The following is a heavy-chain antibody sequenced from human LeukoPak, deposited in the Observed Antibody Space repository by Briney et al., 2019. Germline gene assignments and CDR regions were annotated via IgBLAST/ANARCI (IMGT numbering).Heavy chain of an antibody. D-gene: IGHD2-8*01. CDR3: ARQAHCTSDLCYPFDY. CDR2: IHYSGST. Sequence: SETLSLTCTVSGXSISGYYWSWIRQPPGKGLEWIGYIHYSGSTNYNPSLKSRVTISADTTKNQFSLKLSSVTAADTAVYYCARQAHCTSDLCYPFDYWGQGTLVTVSS. J-gene: IGHJ4*02. V-gene: IGHV4-59*08. CDR1: GXSISGYY.